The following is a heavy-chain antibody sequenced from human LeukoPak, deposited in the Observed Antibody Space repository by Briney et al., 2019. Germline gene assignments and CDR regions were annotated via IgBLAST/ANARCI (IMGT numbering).Heavy chain of an antibody. CDR2: INTTRGEL. Sequence: GASVKVSCMASGYTFTDSYLHWVRQAPGQGLEWMGRINTTRGELTYAQKFQGRVTMTKNTSITTSYVELSSLTSDDTAVYYCARSRSHDYWGQGTLVTVSS. CDR3: ARSRSHDY. V-gene: IGHV1-2*06. J-gene: IGHJ4*02. CDR1: GYTFTDSY. D-gene: IGHD6-13*01.